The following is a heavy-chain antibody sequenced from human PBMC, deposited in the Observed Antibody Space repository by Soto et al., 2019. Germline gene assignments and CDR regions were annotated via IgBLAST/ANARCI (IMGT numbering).Heavy chain of an antibody. J-gene: IGHJ6*02. CDR1: GGTFSSYA. V-gene: IGHV1-69*01. CDR2: IIPIFGTA. Sequence: SVKGSCTAAGGTFSSYAIIWVRQAPGQGLEWMGGIIPIFGTANYAQKFQGRVTITADESTSTAYMELSSLRSGDTAVYYCARSYGGNSHYYYGMDVWGQGTTVTVSS. D-gene: IGHD2-21*02. CDR3: ARSYGGNSHYYYGMDV.